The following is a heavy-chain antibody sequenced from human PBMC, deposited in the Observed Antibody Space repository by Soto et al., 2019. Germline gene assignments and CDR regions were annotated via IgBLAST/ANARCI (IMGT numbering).Heavy chain of an antibody. D-gene: IGHD2-2*01. J-gene: IGHJ5*02. CDR2: IYYSGST. Sequence: QLQLQESGPGLVKPSETLSLTCTVSGGSISSSSYYWGWIRQPPGKGLEWIGSIYYSGSTYYNPSLKSRVPISGDTYKNPFSLKLSSVTAADTAVYYCARLGGEEYQLLSPLNWFDPWGQGTLVTVSS. V-gene: IGHV4-39*01. CDR3: ARLGGEEYQLLSPLNWFDP. CDR1: GGSISSSSYY.